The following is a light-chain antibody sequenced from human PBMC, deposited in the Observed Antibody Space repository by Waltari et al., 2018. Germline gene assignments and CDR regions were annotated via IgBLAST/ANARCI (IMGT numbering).Light chain of an antibody. V-gene: IGLV1-51*01. CDR3: ASWDSRLSSWV. Sequence: QSVLTHPPSVSAAPRHTVSISCSGTSSNIGSNRRSWYQQLPGTPPKLLIYDITVRPSGIPVRFSGSTSGTSATLGITGLQTGDEGDYYCASWDSRLSSWVFGGGTTVTVL. J-gene: IGLJ3*02. CDR2: DIT. CDR1: SSNIGSNR.